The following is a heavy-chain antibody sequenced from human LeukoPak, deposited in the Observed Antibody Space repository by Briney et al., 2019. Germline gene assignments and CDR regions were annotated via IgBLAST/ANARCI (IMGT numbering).Heavy chain of an antibody. J-gene: IGHJ4*02. CDR1: GFTFTSSA. CDR2: IVVGSGNT. D-gene: IGHD4-17*01. V-gene: IGHV1-58*01. CDR3: AVVRAYGDYGWGFDY. Sequence: GTSVKVSCKASGFTFTSSAVQWVRQARGQRLEWIGWIVVGSGNTNYAQKFQERVTITRDMSTSTAYMELSSLRSEDTAVYYCAVVRAYGDYGWGFDYWGQGTLVTVSS.